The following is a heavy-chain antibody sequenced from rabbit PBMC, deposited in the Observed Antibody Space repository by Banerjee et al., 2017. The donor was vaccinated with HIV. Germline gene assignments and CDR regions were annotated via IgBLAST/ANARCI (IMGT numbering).Heavy chain of an antibody. V-gene: IGHV1S40*01. D-gene: IGHD1-1*01. Sequence: QSLEESGGDLVKPEGSLTLTCKASGFSFGSGYDTCWVRQAPGKGLEWVGCVYFGSGSTYYASWAKGRFTISITSSTTVTLQMTSLTAADTATYFCTRDVGSSGYSWGWLDLWGPGTLVTVS. CDR3: TRDVGSSGYSWGWLDL. J-gene: IGHJ5*01. CDR1: GFSFGSGYD. CDR2: VYFGSGST.